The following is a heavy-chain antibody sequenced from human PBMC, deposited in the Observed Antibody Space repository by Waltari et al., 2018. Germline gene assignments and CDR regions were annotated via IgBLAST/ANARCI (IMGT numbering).Heavy chain of an antibody. Sequence: QVQLVESGGGVVRPGGSLRLSCAAAGFTFNNYYRGWIRQPTGKGPELVVYISSNGGYAVYADSGKGRFTISRDNGQKSLFLQVTSLRVDDTGVYYCARVASIFRVGWFDPWGLGTLVTVSS. CDR2: ISSNGGYA. CDR3: ARVASIFRVGWFDP. V-gene: IGHV3-11*06. CDR1: GFTFNNYY. J-gene: IGHJ5*02. D-gene: IGHD3-9*01.